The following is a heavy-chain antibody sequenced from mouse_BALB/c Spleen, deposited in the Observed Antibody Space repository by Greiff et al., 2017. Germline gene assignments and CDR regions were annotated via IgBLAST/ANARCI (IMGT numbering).Heavy chain of an antibody. V-gene: IGHV1S56*01. D-gene: IGHD2-4*01. CDR1: GYTFTSYY. Sequence: VQLQESGPELVKPGASVRISCKASGYTFTSYYIHWVKQRPGQGLEWIGWIYPGNVNTKYNEKFKGKATLTADKSSSTAYMQLSSLTSEDSAVYFCARSESTMITRSHYFDYWGQGTTLTVSS. J-gene: IGHJ2*01. CDR3: ARSESTMITRSHYFDY. CDR2: IYPGNVNT.